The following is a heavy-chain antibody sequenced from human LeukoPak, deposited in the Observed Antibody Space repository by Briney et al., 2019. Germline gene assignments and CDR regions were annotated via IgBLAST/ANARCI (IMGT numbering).Heavy chain of an antibody. CDR2: IKSKTDGGAT. Sequence: GGSLRLSCAASGFTFSNAWMSWVRQAPGKGLEWVGRIKSKTDGGATDYATPVKGRLTISRDDSKNTVYLQMNSLKTEDTAVYYCTTRYTNSHYWGQGTLVTVSS. J-gene: IGHJ4*02. V-gene: IGHV3-15*01. CDR3: TTRYTNSHY. D-gene: IGHD2-2*02. CDR1: GFTFSNAW.